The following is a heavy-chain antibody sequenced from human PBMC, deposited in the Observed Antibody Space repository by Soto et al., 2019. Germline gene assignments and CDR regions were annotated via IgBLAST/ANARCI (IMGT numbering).Heavy chain of an antibody. CDR1: GGTFSSYA. CDR3: AKDEVRTPSLYGMDV. V-gene: IGHV1-69*13. CDR2: IIPIFGTA. J-gene: IGHJ6*02. D-gene: IGHD3-10*01. Sequence: SVKVSCKASGGTFSSYAISWVRQAPGQGLEWMGGIIPIFGTANYAQKFQGRVTITADESTSTAHMELSSLRAEDTAVYYCAKDEVRTPSLYGMDVWGQGTTVTVSS.